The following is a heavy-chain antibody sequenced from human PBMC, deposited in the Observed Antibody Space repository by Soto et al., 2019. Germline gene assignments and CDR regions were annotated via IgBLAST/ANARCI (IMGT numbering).Heavy chain of an antibody. CDR2: IDIDGSTT. CDR3: ARVVVRDPSADY. CDR1: GFTFSKYW. V-gene: IGHV3-74*03. Sequence: PGGSLRLSCAASGFTFSKYWMHWVRQAPGKGLVWVSRIDIDGSTTTYADSVKGRFTISRDNAKNTLYLQMNSLRAEDTAVYYCARVVVRDPSADYWGQGTLVTVSS. D-gene: IGHD3-10*01. J-gene: IGHJ4*02.